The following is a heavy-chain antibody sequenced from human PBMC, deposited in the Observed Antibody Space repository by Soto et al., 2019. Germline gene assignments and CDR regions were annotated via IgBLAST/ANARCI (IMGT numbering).Heavy chain of an antibody. D-gene: IGHD4-17*01. Sequence: SETLSLTCTVSGGSISSGGYYWSWILQHPGKGLEWIGYIYYSGSTYYNPSLKSRVTISVDTSKNQFSLKLSSVTAADTAVYYCARYRGDYVPYFDYWGQGTLVTVSS. V-gene: IGHV4-31*03. CDR3: ARYRGDYVPYFDY. J-gene: IGHJ4*02. CDR1: GGSISSGGYY. CDR2: IYYSGST.